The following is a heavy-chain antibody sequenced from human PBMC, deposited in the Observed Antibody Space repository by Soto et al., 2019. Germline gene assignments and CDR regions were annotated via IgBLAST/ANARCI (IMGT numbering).Heavy chain of an antibody. V-gene: IGHV3-21*01. CDR3: AREGINNYNEYYFDS. CDR2: ISGSGNYT. CDR1: GFTFSTYS. Sequence: GGSLRLSCAASGFTFSTYSMNWVRQAPGKWLEWVSSISGSGNYTHYADFLRGRFTISRDNAKTSLYLQMNSLRAEDTAVYYCAREGINNYNEYYFDSWGQGXVVTV. D-gene: IGHD4-4*01. J-gene: IGHJ4*02.